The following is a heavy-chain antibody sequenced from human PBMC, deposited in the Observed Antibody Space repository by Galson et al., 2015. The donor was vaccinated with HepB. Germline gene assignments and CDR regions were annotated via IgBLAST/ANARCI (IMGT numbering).Heavy chain of an antibody. V-gene: IGHV3-23*01. CDR2: VSGSGTGT. CDR1: GFNFRRYA. J-gene: IGHJ4*02. Sequence: SLRLSCAASGFNFRRYAMSWVRQAPGKGLEWVSTVSGSGTGTYYADSVKGRFAISRDNSKNSLYLQMDNLRAEDTATYYCATGGTFYGGDFWGQGTLVTVSS. D-gene: IGHD3-16*01. CDR3: ATGGTFYGGDF.